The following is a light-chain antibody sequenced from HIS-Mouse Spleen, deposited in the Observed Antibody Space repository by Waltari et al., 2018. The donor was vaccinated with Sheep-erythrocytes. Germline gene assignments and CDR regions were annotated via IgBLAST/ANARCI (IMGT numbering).Light chain of an antibody. CDR1: KLGDKS. J-gene: IGLJ1*01. Sequence: SYELTQPPSVSVSPGQTASITCPGDKLGDKSACWYQQKPGQSPVLVIYQDSKRPSGIPERFSGSNSGNTATLTISGTQAEDEADYYCCSYAGSYNHVFATGTKVTVL. CDR2: QDS. V-gene: IGLV3-1*01. CDR3: CSYAGSYNHV.